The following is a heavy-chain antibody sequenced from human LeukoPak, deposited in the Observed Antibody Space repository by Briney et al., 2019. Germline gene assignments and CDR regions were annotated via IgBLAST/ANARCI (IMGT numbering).Heavy chain of an antibody. CDR3: ARATTWQQLVEGGAFDI. J-gene: IGHJ3*02. CDR2: ISSSSSYI. CDR1: GFTFSSYS. Sequence: PGGSLRLSCAASGFTFSSYSMNWVRQAPGKGLEWVSSISSSSSYIYYADSVKGRFTISRDNAKNSLYLQMNSLRAEDTAVYYCARATTWQQLVEGGAFDIWGQGTMVTVSS. D-gene: IGHD6-13*01. V-gene: IGHV3-21*01.